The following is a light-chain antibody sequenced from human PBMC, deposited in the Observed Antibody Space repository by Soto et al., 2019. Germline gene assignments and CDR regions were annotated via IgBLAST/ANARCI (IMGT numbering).Light chain of an antibody. Sequence: PGERVTLSCRASQSVSSSYFDWFQQRPGQAPRLLIYDIFNRATGIPDRFSGSGSGTDFTLTISRLEPEDFAVYYCHQYSGPPYTVGQGTKLEIK. CDR3: HQYSGPPYT. V-gene: IGKV3-20*01. J-gene: IGKJ2*01. CDR2: DIF. CDR1: QSVSSSY.